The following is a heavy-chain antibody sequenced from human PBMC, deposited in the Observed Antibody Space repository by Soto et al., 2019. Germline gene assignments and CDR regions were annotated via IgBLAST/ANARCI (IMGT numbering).Heavy chain of an antibody. V-gene: IGHV4-31*03. CDR1: GGSISSGGYY. Sequence: SETLSLTCTVSGGSISSGGYYWSWIRQHPGKGLEWIGYIYYSGSTYYNPSLKSRVTISVDTSKNQFSLKLSSVTAADTAVYYCARGLQYYDILTVYYLDYYYIDMHVWRHGPTVTVSS. CDR3: ARGLQYYDILTVYYLDYYYIDMHV. CDR2: IYYSGST. D-gene: IGHD3-9*01. J-gene: IGHJ6*02.